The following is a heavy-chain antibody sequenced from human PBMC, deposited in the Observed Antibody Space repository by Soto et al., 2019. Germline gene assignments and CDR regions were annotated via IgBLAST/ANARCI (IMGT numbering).Heavy chain of an antibody. D-gene: IGHD5-18*01. Sequence: ASVKVSCKASGGTFSSYAISWVRQAPGQGLEWMGGIIPIFGTANYAQKFQGRVTITADKSTSTAYMELSSLRSEDTAVYYCARANSDTAMVSAFDIWGQGTMVTVS. CDR2: IIPIFGTA. CDR1: GGTFSSYA. CDR3: ARANSDTAMVSAFDI. V-gene: IGHV1-69*06. J-gene: IGHJ3*02.